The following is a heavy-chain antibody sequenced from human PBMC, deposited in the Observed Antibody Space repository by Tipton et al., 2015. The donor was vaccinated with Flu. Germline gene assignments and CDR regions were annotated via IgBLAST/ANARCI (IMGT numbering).Heavy chain of an antibody. D-gene: IGHD2-8*01. V-gene: IGHV4-61*02. CDR1: GGSISINNYY. CDR2: ISTSGST. J-gene: IGHJ4*02. Sequence: LRLSCTVSGGSISINNYYWSWIRQPAGKGLEWVGRISTSGSTKYSPSLKGRVTMSVDTSKNQFSLRLSSVTAADTAVYYCATTPPGTNGYHRDWGQGTLVTVSS. CDR3: ATTPPGTNGYHRD.